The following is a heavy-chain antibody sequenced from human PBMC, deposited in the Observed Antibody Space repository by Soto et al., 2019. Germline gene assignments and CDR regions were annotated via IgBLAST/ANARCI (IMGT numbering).Heavy chain of an antibody. Sequence: QVQLQESGPGLVKPSETLSLTCTVSGVSINNHYWSWIRQPPGQGLEWIGYIYYSGSTNYNPSLNSRVTMSVDTSKNQFSLKLSSLTAADTAIYYCARANWFFDYWGQGTLVTVST. J-gene: IGHJ4*02. CDR1: GVSINNHY. CDR3: ARANWFFDY. CDR2: IYYSGST. D-gene: IGHD7-27*01. V-gene: IGHV4-59*11.